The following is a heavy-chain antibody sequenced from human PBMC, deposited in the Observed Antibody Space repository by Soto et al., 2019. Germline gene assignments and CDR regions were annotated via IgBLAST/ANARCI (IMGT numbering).Heavy chain of an antibody. D-gene: IGHD2-2*01. V-gene: IGHV3-30-3*01. CDR1: GFTFSSYA. Sequence: QVQLVESGGGVVQPGRSLRLSCAASGFTFSSYAMHWVRQAPGKGLEWVAVISYDGSNKYYADSVKGRFTISRDNSKNTLYLQMNSLRAEATAVYYCARDRTGGYCSSTSCPVDYWGQGTLVTVSS. CDR3: ARDRTGGYCSSTSCPVDY. J-gene: IGHJ4*02. CDR2: ISYDGSNK.